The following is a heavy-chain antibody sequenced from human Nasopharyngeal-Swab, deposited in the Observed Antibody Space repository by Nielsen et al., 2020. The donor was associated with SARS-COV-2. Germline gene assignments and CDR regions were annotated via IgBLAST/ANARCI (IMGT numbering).Heavy chain of an antibody. V-gene: IGHV3-15*07. CDR1: GSWFNNAW. CDR2: IKSKTDGGTT. CDR3: TTVHGSGQGYYYYYYMDV. J-gene: IGHJ6*03. Sequence: GESLKISCAASGSWFNNAWLNWVRQAPGKGLEWVGRIKSKTDGGTTDYAAPVKGRFTISRDDSKNTLYLQMNSLKTEDTAVYYCTTVHGSGQGYYYYYYMDVWGKGTTVTVSS. D-gene: IGHD6-19*01.